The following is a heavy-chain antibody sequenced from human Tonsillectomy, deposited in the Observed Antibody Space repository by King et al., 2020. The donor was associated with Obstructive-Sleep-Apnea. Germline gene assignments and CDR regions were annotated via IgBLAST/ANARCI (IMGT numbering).Heavy chain of an antibody. CDR2: ISYDGSNK. CDR3: ARDPWGYGSGSYRSSFDY. J-gene: IGHJ4*02. CDR1: GFTFSSYA. V-gene: IGHV3-30*04. Sequence: VQLVESGGGVVQPGRSLRLSCAASGFTFSSYAMHWVRQAPGKGLEWVAVISYDGSNKYYADSVKGRFTISRDNSKNTLYLQMNSLRAEDTAVYYCARDPWGYGSGSYRSSFDYWSQGTLVTVSS. D-gene: IGHD3-10*01.